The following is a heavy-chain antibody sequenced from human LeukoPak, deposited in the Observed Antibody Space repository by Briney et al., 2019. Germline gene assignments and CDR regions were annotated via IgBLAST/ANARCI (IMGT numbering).Heavy chain of an antibody. CDR3: ARSPQVPKKYYYDSSGTSGYYYYMDV. CDR1: GYTFTSYG. CDR2: ISAYNGNT. J-gene: IGHJ6*03. V-gene: IGHV1-18*01. D-gene: IGHD3-22*01. Sequence: ASVKVSCKASGYTFTSYGISWVRQAPEQGLEWMGWISAYNGNTNYAQKLQGRVTMTTDTSTSTAYMELRSLRSDDTAVYYCARSPQVPKKYYYDSSGTSGYYYYMDVWGKGTTVTVSS.